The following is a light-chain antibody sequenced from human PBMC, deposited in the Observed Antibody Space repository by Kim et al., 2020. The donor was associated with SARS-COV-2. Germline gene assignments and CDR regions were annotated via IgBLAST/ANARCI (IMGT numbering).Light chain of an antibody. J-gene: IGKJ2*01. Sequence: DIVMTQSPATLSVSPGKRATLSCMASQSVRTNLAWYQQKPGQAPRLLIYGASTRATGLPTRFSASGSGTEFTLTISSLQSEDSAVYYCQSYNNWPRSTFGQGTKLEI. CDR2: GAS. CDR1: QSVRTN. CDR3: QSYNNWPRST. V-gene: IGKV3-15*01.